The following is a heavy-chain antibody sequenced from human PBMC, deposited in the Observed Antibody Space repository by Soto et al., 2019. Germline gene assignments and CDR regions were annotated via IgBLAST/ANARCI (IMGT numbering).Heavy chain of an antibody. D-gene: IGHD2-8*02. V-gene: IGHV3-30*18. CDR1: GFTFSSCA. Sequence: QGQLVESGGGVVQPGRSLRLSCAASGFTFSSCAMHWVRQVPGKGLEWLAVVSHDGSLYPYADSVKGRFSISRDNSRKTLYLQMNSLRPEDTAVYYCVKDRSDTWSFDYWGQGTLVTVSS. CDR3: VKDRSDTWSFDY. J-gene: IGHJ4*02. CDR2: VSHDGSLY.